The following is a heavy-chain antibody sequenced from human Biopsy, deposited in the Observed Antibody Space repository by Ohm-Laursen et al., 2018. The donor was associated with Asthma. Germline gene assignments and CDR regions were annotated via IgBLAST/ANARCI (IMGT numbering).Heavy chain of an antibody. D-gene: IGHD2-15*01. V-gene: IGHV3-7*01. CDR1: GFTFGAFW. J-gene: IGHJ4*02. CDR3: ARFVQAEAGVF. Sequence: SLRLSCTASGFTFGAFWMSWGRQTPGKGLEWVATITGDGSQKFYVDSVTGRFTISRDNSKNSLHLQMNSLRAEDTAVYFCARFVQAEAGVFWGRGTRVTVSS. CDR2: ITGDGSQK.